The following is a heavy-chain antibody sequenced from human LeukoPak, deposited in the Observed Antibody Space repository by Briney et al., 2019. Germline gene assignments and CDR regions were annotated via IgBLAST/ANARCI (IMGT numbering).Heavy chain of an antibody. J-gene: IGHJ5*02. D-gene: IGHD3-16*01. CDR3: ARVYMITFGGVIFPNWFDT. CDR2: INHSGST. CDR1: GGSFSGYY. V-gene: IGHV4-34*01. Sequence: PSETLSLTCAVYGGSFSGYYWSWIRQPPGKGLEWIGEINHSGSTNYNPSLKSRVTISVDTSKNQFSLKLSSVTAADTAVYYCARVYMITFGGVIFPNWFDTWGQGTLVTVSS.